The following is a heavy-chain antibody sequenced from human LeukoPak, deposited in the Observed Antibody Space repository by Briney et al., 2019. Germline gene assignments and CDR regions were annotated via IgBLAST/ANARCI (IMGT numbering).Heavy chain of an antibody. CDR3: AKLTTVTDYYYYYMDV. Sequence: PGGSLRLSCAASGSTFSSYAMSWVRQAPGKGLEWVSAISGSGGSTYYADSVKGRFTISRDNSKNTLYLQMNSLRAEDTAVYYCAKLTTVTDYYYYYMDVWGKGTTVTVSS. V-gene: IGHV3-23*01. CDR1: GSTFSSYA. J-gene: IGHJ6*03. CDR2: ISGSGGST. D-gene: IGHD4-11*01.